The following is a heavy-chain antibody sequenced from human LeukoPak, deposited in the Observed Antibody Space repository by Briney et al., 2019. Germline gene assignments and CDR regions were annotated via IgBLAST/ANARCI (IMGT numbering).Heavy chain of an antibody. D-gene: IGHD5-18*01. J-gene: IGHJ6*02. CDR2: MYYTGST. V-gene: IGHV4-39*01. CDR1: GGSTASSSHY. CDR3: ARHRIQPPVLMDV. Sequence: PSETLSLTCTVSGGSTASSSHYWGWIRQSPGKGLEWIGIMYYTGSTYYNPPLKSRVSISVDTSRNQFSLKLTSVTAADTAAYYCARHRIQPPVLMDVWGRGTTVTVSS.